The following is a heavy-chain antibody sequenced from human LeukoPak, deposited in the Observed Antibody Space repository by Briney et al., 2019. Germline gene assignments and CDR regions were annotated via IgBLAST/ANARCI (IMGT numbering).Heavy chain of an antibody. D-gene: IGHD1-1*01. V-gene: IGHV4-30-2*01. CDR3: ARIVQDYYGMDV. CDR2: IYHSGST. J-gene: IGHJ6*02. Sequence: SETLSLTCAVSGGSIISGGYSWSWIRQPPGKGLEWIGYIYHSGSTYYNPSLKSRVTISVNRSKNQFSLKLSSVTAADTAVYYCARIVQDYYGMDVWGQGPTVPVSS. CDR1: GGSIISGGYS.